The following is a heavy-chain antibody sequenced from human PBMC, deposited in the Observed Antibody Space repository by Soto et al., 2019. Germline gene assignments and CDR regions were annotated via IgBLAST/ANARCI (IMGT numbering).Heavy chain of an antibody. CDR3: AKDGVWSCDS. D-gene: IGHD3-10*01. V-gene: IGHV3-7*01. J-gene: IGHJ4*02. CDR2: IKSDGSAK. CDR1: GFSFNNHW. Sequence: EMQLVESGGGLVQPGGSLRLSCKASGFSFNNHWMNWVRQAPGKGLEWVAAIKSDGSAKKYVDSLRGRFTISRDNAENSLYLQMSSLRDEDTAVYYCAKDGVWSCDSGGQGTLVIVSS.